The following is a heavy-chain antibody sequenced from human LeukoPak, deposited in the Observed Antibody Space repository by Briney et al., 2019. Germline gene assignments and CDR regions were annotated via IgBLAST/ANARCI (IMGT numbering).Heavy chain of an antibody. CDR3: ARGLYSSSP. Sequence: GGSLRLSCAGSGFTFSSYAMSWVRQAPGKGLEWVSAISGSGFTYYADSVKGRFTISRDNSKNTLYLQMNSLRAEDTAVYYYARGLYSSSPWGQGTLVTVSS. CDR2: ISGSGFT. D-gene: IGHD6-6*01. J-gene: IGHJ4*02. V-gene: IGHV3-23*01. CDR1: GFTFSSYA.